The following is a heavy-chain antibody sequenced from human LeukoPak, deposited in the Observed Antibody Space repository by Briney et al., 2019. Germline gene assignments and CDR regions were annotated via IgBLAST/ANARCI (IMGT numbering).Heavy chain of an antibody. D-gene: IGHD2-21*02. CDR2: IYPGDPDP. CDR3: ARRRGVTATLNYFDY. J-gene: IGHJ4*02. V-gene: IGHV5-51*01. Sequence: GESLKISCKGSGYSFTKYWIGWVRQMPGKGLEWMGIIYPGDPDPTYSPSFQGQVTISADKSISTAYLQWSSLRASDTAIYYCARRRGVTATLNYFDYWGQGTLVTVSS. CDR1: GYSFTKYW.